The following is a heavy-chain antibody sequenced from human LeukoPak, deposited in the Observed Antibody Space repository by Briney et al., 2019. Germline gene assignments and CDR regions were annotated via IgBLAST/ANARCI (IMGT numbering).Heavy chain of an antibody. CDR2: ITGSGTNR. D-gene: IGHD3-9*01. J-gene: IGHJ4*02. CDR1: GFTFSNYA. CDR3: VIWGDYDVLTGYYVPDY. V-gene: IGHV3-23*01. Sequence: GASLRLSCVASGFTFSNYAMSWVRQAPGKGLEWVSAITGSGTNRYYADSLKGRFTTSRGNSKNTVFLQMNSLRHEDTAIYYCVIWGDYDVLTGYYVPDYWGQGTLVTVAS.